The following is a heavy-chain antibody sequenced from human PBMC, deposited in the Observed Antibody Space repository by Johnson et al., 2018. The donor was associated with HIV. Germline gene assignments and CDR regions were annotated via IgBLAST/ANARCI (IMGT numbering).Heavy chain of an antibody. J-gene: IGHJ3*02. CDR2: VSFDTINK. CDR1: GFTFSRYA. V-gene: IGHV3-30*04. D-gene: IGHD3-22*01. CDR3: ARQLKYYYDSSGYYYLSSAAFDI. Sequence: QVQLAESGGGVVQPGRSLRVSCAASGFTFSRYAMHWVRQAPGKGPEWVAVVSFDTINKDYADSVKGRFTISRDNSKNTLYLQMNSLRAGDTAVYYCARQLKYYYDSSGYYYLSSAAFDIWGQGTMVTVSS.